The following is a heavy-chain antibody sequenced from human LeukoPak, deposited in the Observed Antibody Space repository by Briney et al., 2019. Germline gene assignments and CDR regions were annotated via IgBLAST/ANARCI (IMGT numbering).Heavy chain of an antibody. V-gene: IGHV1-2*02. CDR3: AGGYNYIVY. CDR2: SNPNSGAT. CDR1: GYTFTGYD. J-gene: IGHJ4*02. Sequence: ASVKLCCKASGYTFTGYDIHWGRQAPGQGLEWMGWSNPNSGATTYAQKFQGRVTMTRDTSISTAYMELSRLRSDDTAVYYCAGGYNYIVYWGRGPLVTVSS. D-gene: IGHD5-18*01.